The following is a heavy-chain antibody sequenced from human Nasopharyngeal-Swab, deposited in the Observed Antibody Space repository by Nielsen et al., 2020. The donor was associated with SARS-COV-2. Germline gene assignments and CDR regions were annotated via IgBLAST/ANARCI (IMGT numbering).Heavy chain of an antibody. D-gene: IGHD6-19*01. CDR1: GFTLSSYE. V-gene: IGHV3-48*03. Sequence: GESLKISCAASGFTLSSYEMNWVRQAPGKGLEWVSYISSSGSTIYYADSVKGRFTISRDNAKNSLYLQMNSLRAEDTAVYYCARDSSGSALYYYYGMDVWGQGTTVTVSS. CDR3: ARDSSGSALYYYYGMDV. J-gene: IGHJ6*02. CDR2: ISSSGSTI.